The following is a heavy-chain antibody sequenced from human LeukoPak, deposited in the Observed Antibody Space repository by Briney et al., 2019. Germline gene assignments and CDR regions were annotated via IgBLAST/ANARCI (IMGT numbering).Heavy chain of an antibody. V-gene: IGHV1-2*02. CDR2: INPSNGGT. CDR3: ASGPTLGTTHPYFDY. Sequence: GASVKVSCKESGYTSIGYYIHWLRQAPGQGLEWMGWINPSNGGTNYAQRFQGRVAMTRDTSISTAYMEMSRLTFGDTAVYYCASGPTLGTTHPYFDYWGQGTLVTVSS. D-gene: IGHD1-1*01. CDR1: GYTSIGYY. J-gene: IGHJ4*02.